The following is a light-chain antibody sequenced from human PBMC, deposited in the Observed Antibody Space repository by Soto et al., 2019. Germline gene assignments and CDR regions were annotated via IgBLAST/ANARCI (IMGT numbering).Light chain of an antibody. J-gene: IGKJ5*01. CDR1: QSVSSSY. CDR3: QQYGSSPIT. V-gene: IGKV3-20*01. CDR2: GAS. Sequence: EIVLTQSPGTLSFSSEERSTLSYRASQSVSSSYLAWYQQKPGQAPRLLIHGASSRDTGIPDRISGSGSGTDFTLTISRLEPEDFAVYYCQQYGSSPITFGQGTRLEIK.